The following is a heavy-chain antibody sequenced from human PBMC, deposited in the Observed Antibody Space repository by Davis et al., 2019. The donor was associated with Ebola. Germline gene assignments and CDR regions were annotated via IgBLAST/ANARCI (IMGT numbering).Heavy chain of an antibody. CDR3: ATGIAARYYGMDV. V-gene: IGHV3-33*08. D-gene: IGHD6-6*01. CDR1: GFTFSSYG. CDR2: IWYDGSNK. Sequence: LSLTCAASGFTFSSYGMHWVRQAPGKGLEWVAVIWYDGSNKYYADSVKGRFTISRDNSKNTLYLQMNSLRAEDTAVYYCATGIAARYYGMDVWGQGTTVTVSS. J-gene: IGHJ6*02.